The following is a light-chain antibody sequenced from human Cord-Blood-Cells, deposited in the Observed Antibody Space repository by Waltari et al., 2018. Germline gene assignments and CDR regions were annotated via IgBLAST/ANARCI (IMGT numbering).Light chain of an antibody. CDR2: GAS. Sequence: EIVLTQSPGTLSSSPGERATLSCRASQSASSSYLAWYQQKPGQAPRLLIYGASSRATGIPDRFSGSVSGTDFTLTISRLKPEDFAVYYCQQYGSSPYTFGQGTKLEIK. J-gene: IGKJ2*01. CDR1: QSASSSY. CDR3: QQYGSSPYT. V-gene: IGKV3-20*01.